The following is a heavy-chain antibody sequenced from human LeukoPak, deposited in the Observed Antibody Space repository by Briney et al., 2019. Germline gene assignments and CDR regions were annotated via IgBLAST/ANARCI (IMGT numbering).Heavy chain of an antibody. Sequence: RTSQTLSLTCTVSGGSISSGDYYWSWIRQPPGKGLEWIGYIYYTGSTNYNPSLKSRVTISVDTSKNQFSLKLSSVTAADTAVYYCARDHPGWWVWGQGTTVTVSS. CDR3: ARDHPGWWV. CDR1: GGSISSGDYY. CDR2: IYYTGST. V-gene: IGHV4-30-4*01. J-gene: IGHJ6*02. D-gene: IGHD2-15*01.